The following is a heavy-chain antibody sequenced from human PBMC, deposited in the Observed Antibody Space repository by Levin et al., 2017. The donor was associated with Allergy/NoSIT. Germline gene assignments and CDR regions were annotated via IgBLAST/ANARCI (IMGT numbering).Heavy chain of an antibody. D-gene: IGHD5/OR15-5a*01. V-gene: IGHV3-7*01. CDR3: ARDVWAYFDY. CDR1: RFTFSSQW. CDR2: IKKDGSEK. J-gene: IGHJ4*02. Sequence: TGGSLRLSCAASRFTFSSQWMSWVRQAPGKGLEWVGNIKKDGSEKNYVDSVKGRFTISRDNAKNSVDLQMNSLRVEDTAVYYCARDVWAYFDYWGQGILVTVSS.